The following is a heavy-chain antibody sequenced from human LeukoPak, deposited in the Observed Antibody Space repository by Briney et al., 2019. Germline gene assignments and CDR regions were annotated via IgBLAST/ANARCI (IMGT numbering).Heavy chain of an antibody. V-gene: IGHV3-30*02. Sequence: VGSLRLSCAASGFTFSSFGMHWVRQAPGKGLEWVAFVRYTGSSTYYVDSVKGRFTISRDNSKSTLYLQMNSLRPEDTAVYYCAKDGQNDWLYYFDYWGQGTLVTVSS. CDR1: GFTFSSFG. D-gene: IGHD3-9*01. CDR3: AKDGQNDWLYYFDY. CDR2: VRYTGSST. J-gene: IGHJ4*02.